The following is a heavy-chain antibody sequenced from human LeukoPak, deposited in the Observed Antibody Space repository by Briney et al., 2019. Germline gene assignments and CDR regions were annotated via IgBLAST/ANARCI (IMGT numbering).Heavy chain of an antibody. CDR3: ARAGYSYGLEFDY. Sequence: GASVKVSCKASGYTFTGYYMHWVRQAPGQGLEWMGWINPNSGGTNYAQKFQGRVTMTRDTSISTAYMELSRLRSDDTAVCYCARAGYSYGLEFDYWGQGTLVTVSS. D-gene: IGHD5-18*01. CDR1: GYTFTGYY. CDR2: INPNSGGT. V-gene: IGHV1-2*02. J-gene: IGHJ4*02.